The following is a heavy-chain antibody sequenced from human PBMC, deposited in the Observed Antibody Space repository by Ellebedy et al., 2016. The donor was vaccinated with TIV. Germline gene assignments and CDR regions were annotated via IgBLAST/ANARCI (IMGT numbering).Heavy chain of an antibody. J-gene: IGHJ4*02. D-gene: IGHD1-1*01. CDR1: GFTFSSYA. Sequence: GESLKISCAASGFTFSSYAVHWVRQAPGKGLEWVAVISNDGSRSYYADSVQGRFTISRDNSKSTLYLQMNSLRAEDTAVYYCARVNLWYNWNGHFDYWGQGTLVTVSS. V-gene: IGHV3-30*04. CDR2: ISNDGSRS. CDR3: ARVNLWYNWNGHFDY.